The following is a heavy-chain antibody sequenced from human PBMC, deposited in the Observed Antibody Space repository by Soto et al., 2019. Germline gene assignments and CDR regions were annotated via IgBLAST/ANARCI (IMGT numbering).Heavy chain of an antibody. CDR2: IYSGGST. CDR1: GFTVSSNY. Sequence: EVQLVESGGGLVQPGGSLRLSCAASGFTVSSNYMSWVRQAPGKGLEWVSVIYSGGSTYYPDSVKGRFTISRDNSQNTLYLQMNNLRAEETDVYYCTQMGNYFDYWGQGTLVTGSS. D-gene: IGHD7-27*01. CDR3: TQMGNYFDY. J-gene: IGHJ4*02. V-gene: IGHV3-66*01.